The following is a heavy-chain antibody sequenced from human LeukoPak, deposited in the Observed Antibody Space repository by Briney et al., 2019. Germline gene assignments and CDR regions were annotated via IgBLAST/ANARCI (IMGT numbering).Heavy chain of an antibody. V-gene: IGHV3-23*01. Sequence: GGSLRLSCVASGFTFSSYVMSWVRQAPGKGLEWVSAISGSGGSTYYADSVKGRFTISRDDSKNTLYIQMNSLRAEDTAVYYCAREPPVWRESLPSRHFDYWGQGTLVTVSS. CDR1: GFTFSSYV. D-gene: IGHD1-26*01. CDR3: AREPPVWRESLPSRHFDY. CDR2: ISGSGGST. J-gene: IGHJ4*02.